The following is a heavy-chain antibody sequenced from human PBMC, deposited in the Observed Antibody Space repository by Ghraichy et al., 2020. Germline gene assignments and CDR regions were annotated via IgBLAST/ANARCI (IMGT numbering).Heavy chain of an antibody. Sequence: SETLSLTCTVSGGSISSSSYYWGWIRQPPGKGLEWIGSIYYSGSTFYNPSLKSRVTISVDTSKNQFSLKLSSVTAADTAVYYCTRHAVITKDSDYWGQGTLVTVSS. CDR3: TRHAVITKDSDY. J-gene: IGHJ4*02. CDR2: IYYSGST. D-gene: IGHD4-23*01. CDR1: GGSISSSSYY. V-gene: IGHV4-39*01.